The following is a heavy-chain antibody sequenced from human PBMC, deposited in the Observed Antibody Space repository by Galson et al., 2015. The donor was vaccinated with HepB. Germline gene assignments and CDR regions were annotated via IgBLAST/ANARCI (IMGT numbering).Heavy chain of an antibody. V-gene: IGHV3-7*03. D-gene: IGHD3-10*01. Sequence: SLRLSCAASGFTFSSYWMSWVRQAPGKGLEWVANIKQDGSEKYYVDPVKGRFTISRDNAKNSLYLQMNSLRAEDTAVYYCARAPGGVWFGELLLDYWGQGTLVTVSS. CDR2: IKQDGSEK. CDR1: GFTFSSYW. J-gene: IGHJ4*02. CDR3: ARAPGGVWFGELLLDY.